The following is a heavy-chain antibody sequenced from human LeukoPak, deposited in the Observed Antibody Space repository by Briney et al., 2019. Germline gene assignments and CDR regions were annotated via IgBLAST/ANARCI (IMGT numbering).Heavy chain of an antibody. V-gene: IGHV3-48*03. CDR2: ISSSGSTI. Sequence: GGSLRLFCAASGFTFSSYEMNWVSQPPAKGLVGVSYISSSGSTIYYADSVKGRFTISRDNAKNSLYLQMNSLRAEDTAVYYCAELGITMIGGVWGKGTTVTISS. J-gene: IGHJ6*04. CDR1: GFTFSSYE. CDR3: AELGITMIGGV. D-gene: IGHD3-10*02.